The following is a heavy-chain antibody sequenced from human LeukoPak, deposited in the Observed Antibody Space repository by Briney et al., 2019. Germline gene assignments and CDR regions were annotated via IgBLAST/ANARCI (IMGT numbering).Heavy chain of an antibody. D-gene: IGHD1-7*01. Sequence: ASVKVSCKASGGTFSSYAISWVRQAPGQGLEWMGRIIPILGIANYAQKFQGRVTITADKSTSTAYMELSSLRSEDTAVYYCARSTATRITSSGTTVDYWGQGTPVTVSS. J-gene: IGHJ4*02. CDR2: IIPILGIA. CDR1: GGTFSSYA. CDR3: ARSTATRITSSGTTVDY. V-gene: IGHV1-69*04.